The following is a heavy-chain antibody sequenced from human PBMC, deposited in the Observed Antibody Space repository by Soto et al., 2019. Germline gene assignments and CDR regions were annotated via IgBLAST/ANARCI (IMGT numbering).Heavy chain of an antibody. CDR1: GYTFTRYG. CDR3: AXNGXXPYXXXGMDG. Sequence: QGQLVQSGAEVKKPGASVKVSCKASGYTFTRYGISWVRQAPGQGLEWMGWISGYNGDTKYAQKFQGRVNMTVDTSTTTAYMDLRRLTSDGRAVYYCAXNGXXPYXXXGMDGWGKGTTVTVSS. CDR2: ISGYNGDT. J-gene: IGHJ6*04. V-gene: IGHV1-18*01.